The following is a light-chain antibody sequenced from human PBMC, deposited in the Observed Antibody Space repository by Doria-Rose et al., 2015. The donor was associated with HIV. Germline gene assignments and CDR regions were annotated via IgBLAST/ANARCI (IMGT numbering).Light chain of an antibody. V-gene: IGKV3-20*01. CDR3: HQYGTSWT. CDR2: DGS. J-gene: IGKJ1*01. CDR1: QSFSSTY. Sequence: TQSPGTLSLSPGERATLSCMASQSFSSTYLAWYQQTPGQAPSLLIYDGSTRATGIPDRFSASGSGTDFTLTINRLEPEDFALYYRHQYGTSWTFGQGTKVEI.